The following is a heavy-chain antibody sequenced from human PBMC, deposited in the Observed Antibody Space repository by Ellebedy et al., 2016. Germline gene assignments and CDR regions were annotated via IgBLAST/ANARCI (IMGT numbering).Heavy chain of an antibody. CDR3: ARQGPTTVTTPSWFDP. Sequence: SETLSLXXTVAGGSISSGGYYWGWIRQPPGKGLEWIGSIYYSGSTYYNPSLKSRVTISVDTSKNQFSLKLSSVTAADTAVYYCARQGPTTVTTPSWFDPWGQGTLVTVSS. J-gene: IGHJ5*02. CDR1: GGSISSGGYY. D-gene: IGHD4-17*01. V-gene: IGHV4-39*01. CDR2: IYYSGST.